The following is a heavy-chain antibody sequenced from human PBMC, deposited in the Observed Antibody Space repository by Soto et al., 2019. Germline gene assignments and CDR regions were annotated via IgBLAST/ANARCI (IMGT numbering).Heavy chain of an antibody. D-gene: IGHD2-2*02. Sequence: SETLSLTCAVSGGSISSGGYSWSWIRQPPGKGLEWIGYIYHSGSTYYNPSLKSRVTISVDRSKNQFSLKLSSVTAADTAVYYCARASSPAAILNYYYGMDVWGQGTTVTVSS. V-gene: IGHV4-30-2*01. CDR2: IYHSGST. CDR1: GGSISSGGYS. CDR3: ARASSPAAILNYYYGMDV. J-gene: IGHJ6*02.